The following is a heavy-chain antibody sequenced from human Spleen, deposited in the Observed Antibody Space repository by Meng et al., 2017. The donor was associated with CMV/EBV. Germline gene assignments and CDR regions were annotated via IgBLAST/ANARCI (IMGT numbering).Heavy chain of an antibody. CDR3: ARGKRNWHFDL. J-gene: IGHJ2*01. V-gene: IGHV1-69*02. CDR2: ITPIIGVT. CDR1: GDTFSSYP. Sequence: SCKVSGDTFSSYPITWVRQAPGQGLEWMRRITPIIGVTNHAQKFQGRLTITADRTTSTAYMELSSLRSEDTAVYYCARGKRNWHFDLWGCGTLVTVSS.